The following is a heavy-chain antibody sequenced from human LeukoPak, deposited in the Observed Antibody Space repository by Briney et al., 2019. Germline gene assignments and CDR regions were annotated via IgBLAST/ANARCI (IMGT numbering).Heavy chain of an antibody. CDR3: ARGIGYSGYDLDY. CDR2: ISCNGCST. J-gene: IGHJ4*02. CDR1: GFTFSSYA. V-gene: IGHV3-64*01. D-gene: IGHD5-12*01. Sequence: GESLPLACAASGFTFSSYAMRWVRQAPGKGLEYVSAISCNGCSTSYANSVKGRFTISRDNSKNTLYVRMGSLRAEDTAVYYCARGIGYSGYDLDYWGEGTLVTVSS.